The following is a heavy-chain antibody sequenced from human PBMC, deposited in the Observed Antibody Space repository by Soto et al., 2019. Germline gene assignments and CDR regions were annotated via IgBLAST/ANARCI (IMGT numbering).Heavy chain of an antibody. V-gene: IGHV3-30-3*01. J-gene: IGHJ3*02. D-gene: IGHD2-2*03. CDR3: ARGGYCSSTSCYRDAFDI. Sequence: QVQLGESGGGVVQPGRSLRLSCAASGFTFSSYAMHWVRQAPGKGLEWVAVISYDGSNKYYADSVKGRFTISRDNSKNTLYLQMNSLIAEDTAVYYCARGGYCSSTSCYRDAFDIWGQGTMVTVSS. CDR2: ISYDGSNK. CDR1: GFTFSSYA.